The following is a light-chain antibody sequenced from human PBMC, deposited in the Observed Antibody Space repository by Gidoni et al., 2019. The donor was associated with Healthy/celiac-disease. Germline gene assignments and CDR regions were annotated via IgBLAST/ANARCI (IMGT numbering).Light chain of an antibody. CDR1: SSNIGAGYD. CDR3: QSYDSSLSGSRV. V-gene: IGLV1-40*01. J-gene: IGLJ3*02. Sequence: QSVLPQPPSVSRAPVQRVTISCTGSSSNIGAGYDVHWYQQLPGTAPKLLIYGNSNRPSGVPDRFSGSKSGTSASMAITGLQAEDEADYYCQSYDSSLSGSRVFGGGTKLTVL. CDR2: GNS.